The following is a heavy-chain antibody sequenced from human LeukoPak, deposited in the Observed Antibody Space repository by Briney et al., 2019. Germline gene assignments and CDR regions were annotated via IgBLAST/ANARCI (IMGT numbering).Heavy chain of an antibody. V-gene: IGHV1-46*01. CDR2: INPSGGST. CDR1: GYTFTSYY. J-gene: IGHJ4*02. CDR3: ARDPEVSYPIVGARAFDY. Sequence: ASVKVSCKASGYTFTSYYMHWVRQAPGQGLEWMGIINPSGGSTSYAQKFQGRVTMTRDTSTSTVYMELSSLRSEDTAVYYCARDPEVSYPIVGARAFDYWGQGTLVTVSS. D-gene: IGHD1-26*01.